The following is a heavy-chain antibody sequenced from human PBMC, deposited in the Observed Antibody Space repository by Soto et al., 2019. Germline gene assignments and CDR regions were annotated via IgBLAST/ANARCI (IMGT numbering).Heavy chain of an antibody. Sequence: GGSLRLSCAASGFTFSSYWMSWVRQAPGKGLEWVVNIKQDGSERYYMDSVRGRFTASRDNAKNSLYLQMNSLRAEDTAVYFCARVAYSYGWIYDYWGQGSLVTV. CDR3: ARVAYSYGWIYDY. CDR2: IKQDGSER. J-gene: IGHJ4*01. V-gene: IGHV3-7*01. CDR1: GFTFSSYW. D-gene: IGHD6-19*01.